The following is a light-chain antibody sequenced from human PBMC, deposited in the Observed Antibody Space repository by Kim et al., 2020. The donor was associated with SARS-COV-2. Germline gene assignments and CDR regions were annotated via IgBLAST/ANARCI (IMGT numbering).Light chain of an antibody. CDR3: SAWDSSLSAWV. CDR2: RRN. CDR1: SNNVGDQG. J-gene: IGLJ2*01. Sequence: RQTANRTGTGNSNNVGDQGAAWLQQHQGHPPKLLSNRRNNRPSGISERFSASRSGDTASLTITGLQPEDEADYYCSAWDSSLSAWVFGGGTQLTVL. V-gene: IGLV10-54*01.